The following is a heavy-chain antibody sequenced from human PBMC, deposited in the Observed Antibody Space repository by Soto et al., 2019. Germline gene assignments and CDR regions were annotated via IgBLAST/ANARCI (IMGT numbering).Heavy chain of an antibody. CDR1: GFTFDDYA. CDR3: VKDESINWYSGHFRH. J-gene: IGHJ1*01. Sequence: EVQLVESGGGVVQPGRYLRLSCAASGFTFDDYAMHWVRQVPGKGLEWVSGINWNSGSIGYGDYVKGRFAISGDNANNYLHLQMNSLSAEDTAFYYCVKDESINWYSGHFRHWGQGTLVTVSS. CDR2: INWNSGSI. V-gene: IGHV3-9*01. D-gene: IGHD6-13*01.